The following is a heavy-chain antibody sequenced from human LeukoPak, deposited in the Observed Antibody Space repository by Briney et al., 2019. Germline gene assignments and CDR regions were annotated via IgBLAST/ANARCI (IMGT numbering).Heavy chain of an antibody. CDR3: ARGVRGYYYFDY. V-gene: IGHV3-53*01. CDR2: IYSGGST. D-gene: IGHD3-10*02. J-gene: IGHJ4*02. CDR1: GFTVSSNY. Sequence: GRSLRLSCAASGFTVSSNYMSWVRQAPGKGLEWVSIIYSGGSTYYADSVKGRFTISRDNSKNTLYLQMNSLRAEDTAVYYCARGVRGYYYFDYWGQGTLVTVSS.